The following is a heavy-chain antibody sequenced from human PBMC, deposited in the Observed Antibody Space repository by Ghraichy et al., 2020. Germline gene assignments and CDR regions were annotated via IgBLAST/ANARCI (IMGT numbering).Heavy chain of an antibody. J-gene: IGHJ4*02. V-gene: IGHV3-7*04. CDR3: GRGGYIYGSNPIDY. Sequence: LSLTCAASGFTFNTYYMTWVRQAPGKGLEWVANIKQDGSEKYYVDSVKGRFTISRDNAKDSVYLQINSLRAEDTAVYYCGRGGYIYGSNPIDYWGQGSQVIVSS. CDR1: GFTFNTYY. D-gene: IGHD5-18*01. CDR2: IKQDGSEK.